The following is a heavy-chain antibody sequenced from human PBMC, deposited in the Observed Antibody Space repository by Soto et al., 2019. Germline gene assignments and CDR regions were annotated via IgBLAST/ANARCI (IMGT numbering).Heavy chain of an antibody. CDR1: GGSISSGDYY. CDR2: IYYSGST. V-gene: IGHV4-30-4*01. CDR3: ARDVAGIAPRIPWFDP. Sequence: QVQLQESGPGLVKPSQTLSLTCTVSGGSISSGDYYWRWIRQPPGKGLEWIGYIYYSGSTYYNPSLKRRVTIAVDTSKNQFSLMLSSVTAADTAVYYCARDVAGIAPRIPWFDPWGQGTLVTVSS. D-gene: IGHD6-6*01. J-gene: IGHJ5*02.